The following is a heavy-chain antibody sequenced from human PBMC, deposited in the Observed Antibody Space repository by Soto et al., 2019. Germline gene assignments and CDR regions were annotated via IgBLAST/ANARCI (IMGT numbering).Heavy chain of an antibody. CDR3: ARDLGGLQWLVLGPTSGMDV. V-gene: IGHV3-74*01. J-gene: IGHJ6*02. CDR2: FNSDGSST. CDR1: GFTFSSYW. Sequence: GGSLRLSCAASGFTFSSYWMHWVRQAPGKGLVWVSRFNSDGSSTSYADSVKGRFTISRDNAKNTLYLQMNRLRAEDTAVYYCARDLGGLQWLVLGPTSGMDVWGQGTTVTVSS. D-gene: IGHD6-19*01.